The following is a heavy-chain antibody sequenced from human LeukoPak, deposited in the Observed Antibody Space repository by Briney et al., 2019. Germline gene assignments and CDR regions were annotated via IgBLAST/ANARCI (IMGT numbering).Heavy chain of an antibody. J-gene: IGHJ4*02. D-gene: IGHD3-22*01. Sequence: SETLSLTCAVYGGSFSGYYWSWIRQPPGKGLEWIGEINHSGSTNYNPSLKSRVTISVDTSNNQFPLKLSSVTAADTAVYYCARGPYDSSGYYCDYWGQGTLVTVSS. CDR2: INHSGST. V-gene: IGHV4-34*01. CDR1: GGSFSGYY. CDR3: ARGPYDSSGYYCDY.